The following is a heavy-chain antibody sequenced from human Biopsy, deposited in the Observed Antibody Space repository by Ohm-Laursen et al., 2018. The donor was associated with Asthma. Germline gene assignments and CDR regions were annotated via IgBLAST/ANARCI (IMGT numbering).Heavy chain of an antibody. CDR2: INYSGSA. CDR1: GGSVTSATFH. CDR3: VTDSGVLPLGD. J-gene: IGHJ4*02. D-gene: IGHD4-17*01. V-gene: IGHV4-61*01. Sequence: TLSLTCTVTGGSVTSATFHWSWIRQAPGKGLEWIGFINYSGSANYSPSLRGRVSISVDRSKNQISLKLTSVTAADTATYYCVTDSGVLPLGDWGQGSLVTVSS.